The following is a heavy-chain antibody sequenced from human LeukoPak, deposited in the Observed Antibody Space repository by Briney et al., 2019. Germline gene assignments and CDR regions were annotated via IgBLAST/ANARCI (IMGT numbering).Heavy chain of an antibody. J-gene: IGHJ4*02. D-gene: IGHD3-9*01. CDR2: ISAYNGNT. V-gene: IGHV1-18*01. Sequence: VASVKLSCKASGYTFTSYGISWVRQAPGQGLEWMGWISAYNGNTNYAQKLQGRVTMTTDTSTSTAYMELRSLRSDDTAVYYCARVLTGYYPFDYWGQGTLVTVSS. CDR3: ARVLTGYYPFDY. CDR1: GYTFTSYG.